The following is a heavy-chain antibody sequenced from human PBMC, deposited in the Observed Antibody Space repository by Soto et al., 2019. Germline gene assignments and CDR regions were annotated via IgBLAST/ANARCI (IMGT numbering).Heavy chain of an antibody. Sequence: GGSLRLSCAASGFTFSSYAMSWVRQAPGKGLEWVSAISGSGGSTYYADSVKGRFTISRDNSKNTLYLQMNSLRAEDTVVYYCAKDWGAQDTLPFDYWGQGTLVTVSS. V-gene: IGHV3-23*01. CDR2: ISGSGGST. D-gene: IGHD1-26*01. CDR1: GFTFSSYA. J-gene: IGHJ4*02. CDR3: AKDWGAQDTLPFDY.